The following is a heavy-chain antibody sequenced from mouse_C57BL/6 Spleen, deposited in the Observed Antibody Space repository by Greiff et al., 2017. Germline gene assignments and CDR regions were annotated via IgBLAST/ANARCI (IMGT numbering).Heavy chain of an antibody. Sequence: VQLKQPGAELVKPGASVKLSCKASGYTFTGYWMHWVKQRPGQGLEWIGMIHPNSGSTNYNEKFKSKATLTVDKSTSTAYMQLSSLTSEDSAVYYCAQVELAWFAYWGQGTLVTVSA. CDR3: AQVELAWFAY. J-gene: IGHJ3*01. CDR1: GYTFTGYW. V-gene: IGHV1-64*01. CDR2: IHPNSGST.